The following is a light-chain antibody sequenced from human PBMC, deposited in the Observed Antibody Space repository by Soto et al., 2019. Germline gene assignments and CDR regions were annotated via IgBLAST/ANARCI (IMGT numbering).Light chain of an antibody. V-gene: IGKV3-15*01. CDR1: QNVGNN. Sequence: VLTQSPATLSVPPGARATLSCRASQNVGNNLAWYQQKPGQAPRLLIHGATSGATGLPARFSASGSGTDVTLTVSSLQSEDFAVYYCHQYNNWPPHTFGQGTKLEI. CDR2: GAT. J-gene: IGKJ2*01. CDR3: HQYNNWPPHT.